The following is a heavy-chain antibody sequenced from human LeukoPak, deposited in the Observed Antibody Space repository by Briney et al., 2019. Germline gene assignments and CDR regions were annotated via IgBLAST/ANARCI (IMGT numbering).Heavy chain of an antibody. CDR1: GFTFSSYA. CDR2: ISGSGGST. D-gene: IGHD6-13*01. Sequence: PGGSLRLSCAASGFTFSSYAMSWVRQAPGKGLEWVSAISGSGGSTYYADSVKGRFTISRDNSKNTLYLQMNSLRAEDTAVYYCAKDQAWYSSSWEGGFDYWGQGTLVTVSS. J-gene: IGHJ4*02. CDR3: AKDQAWYSSSWEGGFDY. V-gene: IGHV3-23*01.